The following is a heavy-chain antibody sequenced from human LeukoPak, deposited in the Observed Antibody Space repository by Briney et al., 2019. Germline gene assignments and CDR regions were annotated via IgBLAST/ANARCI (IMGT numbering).Heavy chain of an antibody. CDR3: AKVRFMFGERTAPGGYMDV. V-gene: IGHV3-30*02. CDR2: IRYDGSNK. CDR1: GFTFSSYG. J-gene: IGHJ6*03. D-gene: IGHD3-10*02. Sequence: PGGSLRLSCAASGFTFSSYGMHWVRQAPGKGLGWVASIRYDGSNKYYADSVKGRFTISRDNSKNTLYLQMNSLRAEDTAVYYCAKVRFMFGERTAPGGYMDVWGKGTTVTVSS.